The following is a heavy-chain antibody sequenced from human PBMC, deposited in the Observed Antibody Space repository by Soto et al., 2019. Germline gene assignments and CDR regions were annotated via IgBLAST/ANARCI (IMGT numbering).Heavy chain of an antibody. CDR2: IYYSGST. Sequence: QLQLQESGPGLVKPSKTLSLTCTVSGGSISSSNYYWGWIRQPPGKGLEWIGSIYYSGSTYYNPSLKTRVSISVDTSKNHFSLKLSSVTAADTAVYYCASQGNSGSYTNFDYWGQGTLVTVSS. CDR3: ASQGNSGSYTNFDY. J-gene: IGHJ4*02. D-gene: IGHD3-10*01. CDR1: GGSISSSNYY. V-gene: IGHV4-39*01.